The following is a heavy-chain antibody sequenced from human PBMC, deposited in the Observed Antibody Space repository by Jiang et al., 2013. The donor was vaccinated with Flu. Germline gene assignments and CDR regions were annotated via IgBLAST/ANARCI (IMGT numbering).Heavy chain of an antibody. CDR2: ISGSGGTT. Sequence: VSTISGSGGTTYYADSVKGRFTISRDNSKNTLYLQMNSLRAEDTAVYYCAKDWSTVLTPFDYWGQGSLVTVSS. V-gene: IGHV3-23*01. J-gene: IGHJ4*02. CDR3: AKDWSTVLTPFDY. D-gene: IGHD4-23*01.